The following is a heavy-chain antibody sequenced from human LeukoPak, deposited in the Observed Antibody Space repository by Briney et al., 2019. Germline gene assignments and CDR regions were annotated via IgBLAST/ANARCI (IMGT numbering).Heavy chain of an antibody. CDR1: GFTFSSYG. V-gene: IGHV3-53*01. D-gene: IGHD3-10*01. J-gene: IGHJ4*02. CDR3: ARMGPFYYGSGSTSNYYFDY. Sequence: GGSLRLSCAASGFTFSSYGMHWVRQAPGKGLEWVSVIYSGGSTYYADSVKGRFTISRDNSKKTLYLQMNSLRAEDTAVYYCARMGPFYYGSGSTSNYYFDYWGQGTLVTVSS. CDR2: IYSGGST.